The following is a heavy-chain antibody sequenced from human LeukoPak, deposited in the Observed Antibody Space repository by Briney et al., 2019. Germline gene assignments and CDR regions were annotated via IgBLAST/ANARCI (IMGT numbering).Heavy chain of an antibody. J-gene: IGHJ4*02. CDR3: ARDKGGGNVLRYFDWLPRAVYFDY. Sequence: GGSLRLSCAASGFTFSSYAMHWVRPAPGKGLEWVAVISYVGSNKYYADSVKGRFTISRDNSKNTLYLQMNSLRAEDTAVYYCARDKGGGNVLRYFDWLPRAVYFDYWGQGTLVTVSS. CDR2: ISYVGSNK. CDR1: GFTFSSYA. V-gene: IGHV3-30*04. D-gene: IGHD3-9*01.